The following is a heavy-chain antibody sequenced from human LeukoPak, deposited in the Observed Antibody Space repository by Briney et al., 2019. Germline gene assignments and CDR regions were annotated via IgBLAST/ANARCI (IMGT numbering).Heavy chain of an antibody. CDR1: GGSISTITYY. D-gene: IGHD6-13*01. J-gene: IGHJ4*02. V-gene: IGHV4-39*07. CDR3: ASSAIAAAGPHLFDY. Sequence: PSETLSLTCTVSGGSISTITYYWGWIRQPPGKGLEWIGSIYYSGSIYHNPSLESRVTISVDTSKNQFSLKLSSVTAADTAVYYCASSAIAAAGPHLFDYWGQGTLVTVST. CDR2: IYYSGSI.